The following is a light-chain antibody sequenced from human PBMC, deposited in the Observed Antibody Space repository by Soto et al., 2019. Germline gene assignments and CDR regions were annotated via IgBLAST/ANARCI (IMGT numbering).Light chain of an antibody. Sequence: DIVMTQSPATLSVAPGERVTFSCRASQGVSRKLAWYQHKPGQAPRLLISGASTGATGITARFSGSGSGTEFNLTISSLQSEDCAIYYCHQYHTWPITFGGGTKVEIK. V-gene: IGKV3-15*01. J-gene: IGKJ4*01. CDR3: HQYHTWPIT. CDR1: QGVSRK. CDR2: GAS.